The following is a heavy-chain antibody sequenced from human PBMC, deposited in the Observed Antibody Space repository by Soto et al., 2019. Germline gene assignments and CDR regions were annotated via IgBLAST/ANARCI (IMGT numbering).Heavy chain of an antibody. CDR3: ARDRQLWASDY. J-gene: IGHJ4*02. D-gene: IGHD5-18*01. Sequence: EVQLVESGGGLVKPGGSLRLSCAASGFTFRSYTMNWVRQAPGKGLEWVSSISSSSSYIYYADSVKGRFTISRDNAKNSLYLQMNSLRAEDTAVYYCARDRQLWASDYWGQGTLVTVSS. CDR2: ISSSSSYI. CDR1: GFTFRSYT. V-gene: IGHV3-21*01.